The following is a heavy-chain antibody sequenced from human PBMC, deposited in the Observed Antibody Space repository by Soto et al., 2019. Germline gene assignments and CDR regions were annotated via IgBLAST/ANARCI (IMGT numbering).Heavy chain of an antibody. CDR1: GFTFSSYA. CDR2: MSGSGGST. Sequence: GGSLRLSCAASGFTFSSYAMSWVRQAPGKGLEWVSSMSGSGGSTYYADSVKGRFTISRDNSKNTMYLQMNSLRAEDTAVYYCAKDYKGPKVGYFDYWGQGTLVTVSS. D-gene: IGHD1-26*01. J-gene: IGHJ4*02. V-gene: IGHV3-23*01. CDR3: AKDYKGPKVGYFDY.